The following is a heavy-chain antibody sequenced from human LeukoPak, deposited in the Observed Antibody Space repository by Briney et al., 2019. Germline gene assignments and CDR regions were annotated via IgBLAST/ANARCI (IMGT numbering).Heavy chain of an antibody. Sequence: GGSLRLSFAASGFAFDTYGMSWVRQAPGKGLDWVSAVTGRGSTKYADSVTGRFIISRDNSKNTLYLQMDSLRAEDTAVYYCAKDRYYDNSANHYESESWGQGTLVTVSS. CDR1: GFAFDTYG. CDR2: VTGRGST. D-gene: IGHD3-22*01. J-gene: IGHJ5*02. CDR3: AKDRYYDNSANHYESES. V-gene: IGHV3-23*01.